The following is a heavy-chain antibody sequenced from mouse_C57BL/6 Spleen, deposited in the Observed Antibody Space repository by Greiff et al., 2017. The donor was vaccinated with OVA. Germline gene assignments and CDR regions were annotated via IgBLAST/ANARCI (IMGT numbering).Heavy chain of an antibody. CDR3: AREGFITTVVSY. V-gene: IGHV1-64*01. D-gene: IGHD1-1*01. CDR2: IQTNSGST. Sequence: QVHVKQPGAELVKPGASVKLSGKAEGEKGRSERMHGVKQRPGQGREGRGRIQTNSGSTNDNEKFKSKATLTVDKSSSTAYMQLSSLTSEDSAVYYCAREGFITTVVSYWGQGTLVTVSA. CDR1: GEKGRSER. J-gene: IGHJ3*01.